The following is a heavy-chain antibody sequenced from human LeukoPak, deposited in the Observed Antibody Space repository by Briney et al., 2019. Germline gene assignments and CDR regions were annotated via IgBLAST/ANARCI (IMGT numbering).Heavy chain of an antibody. CDR2: IIPIFGTA. Sequence: ASVKVSCKASGGTFSSYAISWVRQAPGQGLEWVGGIIPIFGTANYAQKFQGRVTITADESTSTAYMELSSLRSEDTAVYYCESPSDDYDSSGYYFRWFDPWGQGTLVTVSS. CDR3: ESPSDDYDSSGYYFRWFDP. D-gene: IGHD3-22*01. J-gene: IGHJ5*02. V-gene: IGHV1-69*13. CDR1: GGTFSSYA.